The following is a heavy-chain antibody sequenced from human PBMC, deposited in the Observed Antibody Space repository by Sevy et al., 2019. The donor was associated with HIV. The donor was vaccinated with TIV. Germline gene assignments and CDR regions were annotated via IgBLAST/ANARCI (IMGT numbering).Heavy chain of an antibody. J-gene: IGHJ4*02. V-gene: IGHV3-23*01. CDR3: AKVGRNGDRFDY. CDR2: ISSSGGST. CDR1: GFTFSSYA. Sequence: GGSLRLSCAASGFTFSSYAMTWVRQAPGKGLEWVSVISSSGGSTYYADSVKGRFTISRDNSKNTLYLQMNSLRADDTAVYYCAKVGRNGDRFDYCGQGTLVTVSS. D-gene: IGHD4-17*01.